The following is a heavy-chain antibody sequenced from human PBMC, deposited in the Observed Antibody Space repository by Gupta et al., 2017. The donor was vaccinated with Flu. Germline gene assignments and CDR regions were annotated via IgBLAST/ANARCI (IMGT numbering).Heavy chain of an antibody. J-gene: IGHJ4*02. CDR3: ASAIGPAPNDY. V-gene: IGHV3-74*01. Sequence: EVQLVESAGGLVQPGGSLSLPCAASGFTFSSYWMHWVRQAPGKGLVWVSRINSDGSSTSDADSVKGRFTISRDNAKNTLYLQMNSLRAEDTAVYYCASAIGPAPNDYWGQGTLVTVSS. CDR1: GFTFSSYW. CDR2: INSDGSST.